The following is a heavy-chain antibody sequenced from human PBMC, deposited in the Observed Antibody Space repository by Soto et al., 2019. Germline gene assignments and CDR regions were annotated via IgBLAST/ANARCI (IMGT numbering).Heavy chain of an antibody. CDR1: GFTFSNYG. CDR3: AREDILGVRSFDY. D-gene: IGHD3-9*01. V-gene: IGHV3-48*02. J-gene: IGHJ4*02. CDR2: ISSGSKTI. Sequence: SCVASGFTFSNYGMHWVRQAPGKGLGWVSYISSGSKTIYYAESVKGRFTVSRDNARNSQYLQMNSLRDEDTAVYYCAREDILGVRSFDYWGQGTLVTVSS.